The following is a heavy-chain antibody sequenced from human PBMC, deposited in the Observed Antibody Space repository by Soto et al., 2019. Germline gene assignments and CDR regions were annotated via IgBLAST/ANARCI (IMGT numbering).Heavy chain of an antibody. D-gene: IGHD2-15*01. CDR1: GFTFSSYA. Sequence: GSLTLSCAASGFTFSSYAMSWVRQAPGKGLEWVSAISGSGGSTYYADSVKGRFTISRDNSKNTLYLQMNSLRAEDTAVYYCAKKGYCSGGSCFKSGAFDIWGQGTMVTVSS. V-gene: IGHV3-23*01. J-gene: IGHJ3*02. CDR2: ISGSGGST. CDR3: AKKGYCSGGSCFKSGAFDI.